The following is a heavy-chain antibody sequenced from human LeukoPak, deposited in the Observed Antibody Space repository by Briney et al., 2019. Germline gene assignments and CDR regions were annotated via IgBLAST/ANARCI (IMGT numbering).Heavy chain of an antibody. Sequence: ASVKVSRKASGYTFTSYAMHWVRQAPGQRLEWMGWISAYNGNTNYAQKLQGRVTMTTDTSTSTAYMELRSLRSDDTAVYYCAREPLGDYYGSGSYHSDYWGQGTLVTVSS. CDR2: ISAYNGNT. V-gene: IGHV1-18*01. CDR3: AREPLGDYYGSGSYHSDY. CDR1: GYTFTSYA. D-gene: IGHD3-10*01. J-gene: IGHJ4*02.